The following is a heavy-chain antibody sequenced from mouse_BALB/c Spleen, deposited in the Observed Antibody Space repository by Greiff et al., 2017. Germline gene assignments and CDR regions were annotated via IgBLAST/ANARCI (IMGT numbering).Heavy chain of an antibody. Sequence: QVQLQSGAELVRPGSSVKISCKASGYAFSSYWMNWVKQRPGQGLEWIGQIFPGDGDTNYNGKFKGKATLTADKSSSTAYMQLSNLTSEDSAVYFCARGGYRYDDYYAMDYWGQGTSVTVSS. CDR1: GYAFSSYW. J-gene: IGHJ4*01. CDR2: IFPGDGDT. D-gene: IGHD2-14*01. CDR3: ARGGYRYDDYYAMDY. V-gene: IGHV1-80*01.